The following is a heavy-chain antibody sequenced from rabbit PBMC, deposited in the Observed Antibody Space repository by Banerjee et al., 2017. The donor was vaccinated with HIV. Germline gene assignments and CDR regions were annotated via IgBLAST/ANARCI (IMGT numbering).Heavy chain of an antibody. CDR3: AREDYTYDDYGDPYSF. CDR1: GFSFSSSYY. Sequence: QSLEESGGDLVKPGASLTLTCTASGFSFSSSYYMCWVRQAPGKGLEWIACIYASRSGSTYFASWAKGRFIISKTSTTSVTLQMTIMTAADTATYFCAREDYTYDDYGDPYSFWGQGTLVTVS. D-gene: IGHD2-1*01. V-gene: IGHV1S40*01. J-gene: IGHJ3*01. CDR2: IYASRSGST.